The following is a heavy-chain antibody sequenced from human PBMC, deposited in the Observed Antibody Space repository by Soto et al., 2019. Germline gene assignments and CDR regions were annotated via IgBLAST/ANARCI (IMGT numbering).Heavy chain of an antibody. J-gene: IGHJ3*02. D-gene: IGHD3-22*01. CDR1: GFTFSYYG. V-gene: IGHV3-33*01. Sequence: QVQLVESGGGVVQPGRSLRLSCAASGFTFSYYGMHWVRQAPDKGLERVAVMWSEGCDKYYADSVKGRFTISRDNSKNTLYLQMDSLRAEDTAVYYCARDQPDDSGGYFAFAIWGQGTMVTVSS. CDR3: ARDQPDDSGGYFAFAI. CDR2: MWSEGCDK.